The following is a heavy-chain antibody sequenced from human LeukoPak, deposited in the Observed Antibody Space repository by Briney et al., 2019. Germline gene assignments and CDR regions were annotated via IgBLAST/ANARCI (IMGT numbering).Heavy chain of an antibody. V-gene: IGHV5-51*01. CDR1: GFTFTSYW. Sequence: GESLQISCKGSGFTFTSYWIGWVRQLPGKGLEWVGFIYPRDSDTRYSPSFQGQVTISADKSIATTYLHWSSLTASDTAMYYGARYIGMTNDYWGQGTLITVSS. D-gene: IGHD4-11*01. J-gene: IGHJ4*02. CDR2: IYPRDSDT. CDR3: ARYIGMTNDY.